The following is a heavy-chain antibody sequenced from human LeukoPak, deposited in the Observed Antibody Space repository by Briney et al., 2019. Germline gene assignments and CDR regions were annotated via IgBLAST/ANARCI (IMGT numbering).Heavy chain of an antibody. Sequence: SETLSLTCTVSGGSISSHYWSWIRQPPGKGLEWIGYIYYSGSTNYNPSLKSRVTISVDTSKNQFSLKLSSVTAAGTAVYYCARAAPEQLDPYFDYWGQGTLVTVSS. CDR1: GGSISSHY. CDR2: IYYSGST. J-gene: IGHJ4*02. D-gene: IGHD6-6*01. V-gene: IGHV4-59*11. CDR3: ARAAPEQLDPYFDY.